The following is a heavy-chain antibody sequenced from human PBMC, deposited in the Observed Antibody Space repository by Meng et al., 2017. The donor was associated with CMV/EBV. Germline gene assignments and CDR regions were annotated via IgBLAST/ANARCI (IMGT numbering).Heavy chain of an antibody. Sequence: GSLRLSCTVSGGSISSYYWSWIRQPPGKGLEWIGYIYYSGSTNYNPSLKSRVTISVDTSKNQFSLKLSSVTAADTAVYYCARARGYSGSSKNWFDPWGQGTLVTVSS. CDR2: IYYSGST. J-gene: IGHJ5*02. CDR1: GGSISSYY. CDR3: ARARGYSGSSKNWFDP. D-gene: IGHD6-6*01. V-gene: IGHV4-59*01.